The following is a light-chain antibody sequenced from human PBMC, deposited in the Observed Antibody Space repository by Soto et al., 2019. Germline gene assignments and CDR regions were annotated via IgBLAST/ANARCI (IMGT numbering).Light chain of an antibody. Sequence: QPVLTQAPSASGTPGQRVTISCSGSSSNIGSNTVTWYQLLPGTAPKLLIYSNDQWPSGVPDRFSGSKSDTSASLAISGLQSEDEGDYYCATWDDSLNGVVFGGGTKLTVL. V-gene: IGLV1-44*01. J-gene: IGLJ2*01. CDR3: ATWDDSLNGVV. CDR1: SSNIGSNT. CDR2: SND.